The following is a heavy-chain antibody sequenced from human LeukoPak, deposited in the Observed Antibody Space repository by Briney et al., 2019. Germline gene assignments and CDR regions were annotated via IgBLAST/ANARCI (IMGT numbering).Heavy chain of an antibody. V-gene: IGHV1-69*01. CDR2: IIPIFGTA. J-gene: IGHJ5*02. D-gene: IGHD2-21*01. CDR1: RGTFSSYA. Sequence: SVKVSCKASRGTFSSYAISWVRQAPGQGLEWMGGIIPIFGTANYAQKFQGRVTITADESTSTAYMELSSLRSEDTAVYYCAREGAHSKKTYNWFDPWGQGTLVTVSS. CDR3: AREGAHSKKTYNWFDP.